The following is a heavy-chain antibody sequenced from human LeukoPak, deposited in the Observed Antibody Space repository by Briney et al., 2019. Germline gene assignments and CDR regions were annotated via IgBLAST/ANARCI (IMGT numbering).Heavy chain of an antibody. D-gene: IGHD5-18*01. Sequence: PSETLSLTCAVYGGSFSGYYWSWIRQPPGKGLEWIGEINHSGSTNYNPSLKSRVTISVDTSKNQFSLKLSSVTAADTAVYYCARVPKRGYSYGNYFDYWGQGTLVTVSS. CDR1: GGSFSGYY. V-gene: IGHV4-34*01. CDR2: INHSGST. CDR3: ARVPKRGYSYGNYFDY. J-gene: IGHJ4*02.